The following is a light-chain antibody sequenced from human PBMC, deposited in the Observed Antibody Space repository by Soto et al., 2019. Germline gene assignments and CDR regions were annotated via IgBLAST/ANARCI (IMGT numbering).Light chain of an antibody. V-gene: IGKV1-8*01. J-gene: IGKJ5*01. CDR1: QGISSY. CDR2: AAS. CDR3: QQYYSYPIT. Sequence: AIRMTQSPSSFSASTGDRVTITCRASQGISSYLAWYKQKPGKAPKLLIYAASTLQSGVPSRFSGSGSGTDFSLTISCLQSEDFATYYCQQYYSYPITVGQGTRLEIK.